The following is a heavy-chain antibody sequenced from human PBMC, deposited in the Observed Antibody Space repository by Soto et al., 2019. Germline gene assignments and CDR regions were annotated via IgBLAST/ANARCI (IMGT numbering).Heavy chain of an antibody. V-gene: IGHV1-18*01. CDR1: GYTFTSYG. D-gene: IGHD4-17*01. CDR2: ISAYNGNT. CDR3: AALYTVTTDHDY. Sequence: GASVKVSCKASGYTFTSYGISWVRQAPGQGLEWMGWISAYNGNTNYAQKLQGRVTMTTNTSTSTAYMELRSLRSDDTAVYYCAALYTVTTDHDYWGQGTLVTVSS. J-gene: IGHJ4*02.